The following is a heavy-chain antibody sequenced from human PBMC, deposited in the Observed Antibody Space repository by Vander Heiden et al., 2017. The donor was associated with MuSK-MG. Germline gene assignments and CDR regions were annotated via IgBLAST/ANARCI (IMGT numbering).Heavy chain of an antibody. V-gene: IGHV3-21*01. D-gene: IGHD3-10*01. CDR2: ISNSSSYI. J-gene: IGHJ4*02. Sequence: EVQLVESGGGLVKPGGSMRRSCAASGFTFSSYVMNWCRQAPGKGLEWVESISNSSSYIYYADSVKGRFTISRDNAKNSLYLQMNSLRAEDTAVYYCARDPYYGSGSYYIDFDYWGQGTLVTVSS. CDR3: ARDPYYGSGSYYIDFDY. CDR1: GFTFSSYV.